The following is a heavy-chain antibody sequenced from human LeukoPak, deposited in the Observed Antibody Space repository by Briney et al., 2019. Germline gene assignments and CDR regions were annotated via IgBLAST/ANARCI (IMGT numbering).Heavy chain of an antibody. D-gene: IGHD2-2*01. J-gene: IGHJ4*02. V-gene: IGHV3-15*01. CDR3: DTGIWDCTTTSCYGSGYGLDY. CDR1: GFSFSDAW. Sequence: GGSLRLSCAASGFSFSDAWMSWVRQAPGKGLEWVGRIKSKSDGGTIDYAAPVKDRFTISRDDSRGTLFLQMNSLRTADTAVYFCDTGIWDCTTTSCYGSGYGLDYWGQGALVTVSS. CDR2: IKSKSDGGTI.